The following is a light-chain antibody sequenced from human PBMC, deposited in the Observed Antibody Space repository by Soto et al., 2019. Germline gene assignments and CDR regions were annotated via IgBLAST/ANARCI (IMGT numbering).Light chain of an antibody. J-gene: IGKJ2*01. V-gene: IGKV3-15*01. CDR3: QQYKNWPPMYT. CDR2: GAS. CDR1: QRISSD. Sequence: EIVMTQSPVTLSVSPGERATLSCRASQRISSDLAWYQQKPGQAPRLLIYGASTRATGIPARFSGTGSGTEFTLSISSLQSEDSAVYYCQQYKNWPPMYTFGQGTKLEIK.